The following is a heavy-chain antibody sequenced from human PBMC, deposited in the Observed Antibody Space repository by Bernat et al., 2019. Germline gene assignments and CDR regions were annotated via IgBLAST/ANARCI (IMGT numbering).Heavy chain of an antibody. CDR3: ARGLNSSGWYGFWAFDI. D-gene: IGHD6-19*01. J-gene: IGHJ3*02. CDR1: GYTFTGYY. CDR2: INPNSGGT. Sequence: QVQLVQSGAEVKKPGASVKVSCKASGYTFTGYYMHWVRQAPGQGLEWMGWINPNSGGTNYAQKLQGWVTMTRDTSIRTAYMELSRLRSDDTAVYYCARGLNSSGWYGFWAFDIWGQGTMVTVSS. V-gene: IGHV1-2*04.